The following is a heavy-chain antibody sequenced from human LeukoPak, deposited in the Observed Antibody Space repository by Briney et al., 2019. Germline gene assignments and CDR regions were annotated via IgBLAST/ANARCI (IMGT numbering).Heavy chain of an antibody. CDR3: AKIALSWVAGTIDY. CDR2: IHGSRGGT. V-gene: IGHV3-23*01. CDR1: GFTFSSYW. D-gene: IGHD6-19*01. Sequence: GGSLRLSCAASGFTFSSYWMSWVRQAPGKGLDWVSGIHGSRGGTYYSHSVKGRFTVSRDNSKNTLYLQMNSLRAEDTAVYYCAKIALSWVAGTIDYWGQGTLVTVSS. J-gene: IGHJ4*02.